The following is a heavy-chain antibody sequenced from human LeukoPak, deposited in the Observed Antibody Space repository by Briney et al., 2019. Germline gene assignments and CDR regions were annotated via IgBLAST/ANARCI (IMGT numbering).Heavy chain of an antibody. CDR2: IYDSGNT. Sequence: SETLSLTCTVSGDSVSTTDCYWTWIRQPPGRGLEWIGYIYDSGNTYYNPPLKSRVTISVDTSNNQVSLKLRSVTAADTAVYYCARVGYCSSASCYSPGAFDIWGQGTMVTVFS. V-gene: IGHV4-30-4*01. CDR3: ARVGYCSSASCYSPGAFDI. CDR1: GDSVSTTDCY. J-gene: IGHJ3*02. D-gene: IGHD2-2*01.